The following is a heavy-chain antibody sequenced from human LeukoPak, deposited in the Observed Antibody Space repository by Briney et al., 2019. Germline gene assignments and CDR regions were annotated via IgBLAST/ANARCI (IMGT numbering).Heavy chain of an antibody. V-gene: IGHV3-23*01. CDR1: GFTFSSSA. J-gene: IGHJ4*02. D-gene: IGHD6-19*01. CDR3: AKVDQWLSDY. CDR2: ISGSGGNT. Sequence: GGSLRLSCAASGFTFSSSAMSWVRQAPGKGLEWVSAISGSGGNTYYADSVKGRFTISRDSSKNTLYLQMNSLRAEDTAVYYCAKVDQWLSDYWGQGTLVTASS.